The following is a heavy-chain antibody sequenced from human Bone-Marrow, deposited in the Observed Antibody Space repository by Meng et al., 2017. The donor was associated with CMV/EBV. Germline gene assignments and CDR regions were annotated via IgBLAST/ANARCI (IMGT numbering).Heavy chain of an antibody. CDR3: VKDLGRLWLTDAFDI. J-gene: IGHJ3*02. V-gene: IGHV3-33*06. CDR1: GFTFSTYG. Sequence: GGSLRLSCAASGFTFSTYGIHWVRQAPGKGLEWVAVIWDDASNKYYADSVKGRFTISRDNSKNTLYLQTNSLTAEDTAVYYCVKDLGRLWLTDAFDIWGHGTMVTVSS. CDR2: IWDDASNK. D-gene: IGHD5-18*01.